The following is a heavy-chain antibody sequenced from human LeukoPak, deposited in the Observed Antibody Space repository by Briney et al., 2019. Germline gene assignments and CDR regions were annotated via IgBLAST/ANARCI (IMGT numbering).Heavy chain of an antibody. CDR3: ASTWIQLWLVTKDYYMDV. V-gene: IGHV4-38-2*02. Sequence: SETLSLTCTVSGYPISSGYYWGWIRQPPGKGLEWIGSIYHSGSTYYNPSLKSRVTISVDTSKNQFSLKLSSVTAADTAVYYCASTWIQLWLVTKDYYMDVWGKGTTVTVSS. J-gene: IGHJ6*03. CDR1: GYPISSGYY. D-gene: IGHD5-18*01. CDR2: IYHSGST.